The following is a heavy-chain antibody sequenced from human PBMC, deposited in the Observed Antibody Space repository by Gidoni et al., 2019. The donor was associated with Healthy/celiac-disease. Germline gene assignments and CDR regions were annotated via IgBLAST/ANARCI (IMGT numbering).Heavy chain of an antibody. J-gene: IGHJ6*03. CDR2: IKHSGRT. CDR1: GGSFIGYY. V-gene: IGHV4-34*01. Sequence: QVQLQQWGPGLLKPSETLSLTCAVYGGSFIGYYWSCIRQPPGKGLEWIGEIKHSGRTNYNPSIKSRVTISVDTSKNQFSLKLSSVTDADTAVYYCARAGGLRRYYYYYRDVWGKGTTVTVSS. CDR3: ARAGGLRRYYYYYRDV. D-gene: IGHD5-12*01.